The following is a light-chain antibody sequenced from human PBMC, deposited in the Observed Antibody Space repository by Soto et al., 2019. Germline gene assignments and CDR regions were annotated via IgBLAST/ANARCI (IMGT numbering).Light chain of an antibody. CDR2: DAS. Sequence: DIQMTQSLSTLSASVGDRVTITCRASQSISSWLAWYQQKPGKAPKLLIYDASSLESGVPSRFSGSGSGTEFTLTISSLQPDDFATYYCQQYNSYQFGQGTRWIS. CDR1: QSISSW. J-gene: IGKJ1*01. V-gene: IGKV1-5*01. CDR3: QQYNSYQ.